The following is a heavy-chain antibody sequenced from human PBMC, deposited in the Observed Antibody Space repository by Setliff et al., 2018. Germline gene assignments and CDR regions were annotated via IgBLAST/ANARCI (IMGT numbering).Heavy chain of an antibody. D-gene: IGHD1-26*01. V-gene: IGHV4-39*07. CDR2: IYYTGST. Sequence: TSETLSLTCTVSGGSISSSSHYWGWIRQPPGKGLEWIGSIYYTGSTYYNPSLKSRVTMSGDTSKNQFSLKLSSVTAADTAVYYCARDWLIRNSGSYYWQVDYWGQGTLVTVSS. CDR1: GGSISSSSHY. CDR3: ARDWLIRNSGSYYWQVDY. J-gene: IGHJ4*02.